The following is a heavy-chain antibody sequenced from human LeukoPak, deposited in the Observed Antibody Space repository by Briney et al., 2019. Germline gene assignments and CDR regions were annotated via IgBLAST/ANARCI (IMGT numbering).Heavy chain of an antibody. J-gene: IGHJ4*02. CDR2: ITGSGGGT. CDR3: AKGETVLRFLEWLLYFDY. V-gene: IGHV3-23*01. Sequence: GGSLRLSCAASGFTFNSYGMSWVRQAPGKGLEWVSTITGSGGGTFYADSVKGRFTISRDNSKNTLYLQMNSLRAEDTAVYYCAKGETVLRFLEWLLYFDYWGQGTLVTVSS. D-gene: IGHD3-3*01. CDR1: GFTFNSYG.